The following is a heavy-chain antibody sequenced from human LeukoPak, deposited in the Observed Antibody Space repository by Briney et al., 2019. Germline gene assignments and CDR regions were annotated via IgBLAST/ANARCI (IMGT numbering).Heavy chain of an antibody. CDR3: ARDLRAVAGLFDY. CDR1: GYTFTIYY. V-gene: IGHV1-46*01. CDR2: INPSGGST. D-gene: IGHD6-19*01. Sequence: ASVKVSCTASGYTFTIYYMHWVRQAPGQGLEWMGIINPSGGSTSYAQKFQGRDTMTRDTSTSTVYMELNSLRAEDTAVYYCARDLRAVAGLFDYWGQGTLVTVSS. J-gene: IGHJ4*02.